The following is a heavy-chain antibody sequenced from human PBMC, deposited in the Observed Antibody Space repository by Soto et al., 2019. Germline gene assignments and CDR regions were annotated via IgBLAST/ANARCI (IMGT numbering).Heavy chain of an antibody. CDR2: INRSGST. CDR1: GGSFSGYY. J-gene: IGHJ4*02. Sequence: QMQLQQWGAGLLKASVTLSLTCAVYGGSFSGYYYYWIRQPPGKGLEWIGEINRSGSTNYNPSLKSRVTRSVDTSMNQFSLTLSSVTAADTAIYYCARGGLTTVPPLTWGQGTLVTVSS. CDR3: ARGGLTTVPPLT. D-gene: IGHD4-17*01. V-gene: IGHV4-34*01.